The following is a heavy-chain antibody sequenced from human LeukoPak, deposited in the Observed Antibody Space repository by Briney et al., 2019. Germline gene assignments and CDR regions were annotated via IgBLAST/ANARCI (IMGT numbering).Heavy chain of an antibody. Sequence: GGSLRLSCAASGFIFSTYIMNWVRQAPGKGLEWVSSISTSSSYIYYADSVKGRFTISRDNANDSLYLQMNSLRAEDTAVYYCTRSFSTYSYDASHWRGAFDIWGHGTMVTVSS. V-gene: IGHV3-21*01. CDR3: TRSFSTYSYDASHWRGAFDI. J-gene: IGHJ3*02. D-gene: IGHD3-22*01. CDR2: ISTSSSYI. CDR1: GFIFSTYI.